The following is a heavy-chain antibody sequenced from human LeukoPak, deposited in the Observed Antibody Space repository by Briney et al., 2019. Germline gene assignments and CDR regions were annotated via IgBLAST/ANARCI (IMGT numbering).Heavy chain of an antibody. D-gene: IGHD3-22*01. CDR2: IKQDGSET. CDR3: ARDKGDYDTSGSLFVF. J-gene: IGHJ4*02. V-gene: IGHV3-7*03. CDR1: GFSFSKYW. Sequence: GGSLRLSCAASGFSFSKYWMSWVRQAPRKGLEWVANIKQDGSETYYVDSVKGRFTISRDNVKNSLYLQMNSLRAEDTAVYYCARDKGDYDTSGSLFVFGGQGTLVTASS.